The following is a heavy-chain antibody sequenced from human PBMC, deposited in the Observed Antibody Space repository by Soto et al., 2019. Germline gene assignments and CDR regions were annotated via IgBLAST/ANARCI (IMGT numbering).Heavy chain of an antibody. V-gene: IGHV3-30-3*01. Sequence: QVQLVESGGGVVQPGRSLRLSCATSGFTFYTFAMHWVRQAPGKGLEWVAVMSYDGSKEDYADSVKGRFTTSRDNSQKALYLQMNTLTAEETAVYYCARDRTYNYENNGDFGHWGQGTLVTVAS. CDR3: ARDRTYNYENNGDFGH. CDR2: MSYDGSKE. J-gene: IGHJ4*01. CDR1: GFTFYTFA. D-gene: IGHD3-22*01.